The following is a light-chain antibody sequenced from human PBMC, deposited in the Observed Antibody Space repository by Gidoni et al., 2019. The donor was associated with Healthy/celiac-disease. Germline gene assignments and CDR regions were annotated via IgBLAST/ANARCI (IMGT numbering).Light chain of an antibody. V-gene: IGKV1-33*01. CDR1: QDISNY. CDR3: QQYDNLPST. Sequence: DIQMIQSPSSLSASVGDRVTITCQASQDISNYLNWYQQKPGKAPKLLIYDASHLETGVPSRFSGSGSGTDFTFTISSLQPEDIATYYCQQYDNLPSTFXQXTKLEIK. CDR2: DAS. J-gene: IGKJ2*01.